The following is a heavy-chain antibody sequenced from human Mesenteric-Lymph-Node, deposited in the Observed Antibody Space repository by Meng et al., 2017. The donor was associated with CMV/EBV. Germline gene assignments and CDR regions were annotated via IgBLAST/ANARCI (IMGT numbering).Heavy chain of an antibody. CDR1: GFTFSTYG. D-gene: IGHD3-3*01. CDR2: ISGSGTST. J-gene: IGHJ4*02. CDR3: AKSRPGDFWSGYYPFDY. V-gene: IGHV3-23*01. Sequence: GGSLRLSCAASGFTFSTYGMSWVRQAPGKGLEWVSAISGSGTSTHYADSVKGRFTISRDNSKNTLYLQMNSLRAEDTAVYYCAKSRPGDFWSGYYPFDYWGQGTLVTVS.